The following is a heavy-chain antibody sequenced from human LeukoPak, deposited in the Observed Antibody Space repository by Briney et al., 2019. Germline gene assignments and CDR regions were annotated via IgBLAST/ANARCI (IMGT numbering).Heavy chain of an antibody. D-gene: IGHD6-25*01. CDR1: GGSSSSYY. Sequence: KPSETLSFTCTGSGGSSSSYYWSWIRHPPGQGLEWIANIYHTGSTNYNPSLSSRVTISINTAKNQFSLKLTSVTAADTAVYYCARRGRNSSGWQDYLWGQGTLVTVSS. CDR3: ARRGRNSSGWQDYL. CDR2: IYHTGST. J-gene: IGHJ4*02. V-gene: IGHV4-59*01.